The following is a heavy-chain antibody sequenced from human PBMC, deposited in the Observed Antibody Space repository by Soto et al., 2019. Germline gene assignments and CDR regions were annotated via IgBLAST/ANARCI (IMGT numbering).Heavy chain of an antibody. Sequence: SVKVSCKASGFTFTSSAVQWVRQARGQRLEWIGWIVVGSGNTNYAQKFQERVTITRDMSTSTAYMELSSLRSGDTAVYYCAARGYCSGGSCYFGLAFDIWGQGTMVTVSS. V-gene: IGHV1-58*01. CDR2: IVVGSGNT. CDR1: GFTFTSSA. D-gene: IGHD2-15*01. J-gene: IGHJ3*02. CDR3: AARGYCSGGSCYFGLAFDI.